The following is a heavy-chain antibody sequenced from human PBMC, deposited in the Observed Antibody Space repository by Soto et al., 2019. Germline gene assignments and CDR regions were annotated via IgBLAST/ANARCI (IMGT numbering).Heavy chain of an antibody. D-gene: IGHD6-13*01. CDR1: GFTFSDYY. J-gene: IGHJ4*02. V-gene: IGHV3-11*06. Sequence: PGGSLRLSCAASGFTFSDYYMSWIRQAPGKGLEWVSYISSSSSYTNYADSVKGRFTISRDNAKNSLYLQMNSLRAEDTAVYYCARTHKPAGSSNMDYWGQGTLFTV. CDR2: ISSSSSYT. CDR3: ARTHKPAGSSNMDY.